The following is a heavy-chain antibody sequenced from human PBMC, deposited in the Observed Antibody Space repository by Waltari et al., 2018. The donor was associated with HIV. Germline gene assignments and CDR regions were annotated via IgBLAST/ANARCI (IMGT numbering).Heavy chain of an antibody. Sequence: EVQLVESGGVVVQPGGSLRLSCAASGFTFDDYTMPWVRQAPGKGLEWVSLISWDGGSTYYADSVKGRFTISRDNSKNSLYLQMNSLRTEDTALYYCAKVGGDAFDIWGQGTMVTVSS. CDR2: ISWDGGST. J-gene: IGHJ3*02. D-gene: IGHD3-16*01. CDR3: AKVGGDAFDI. V-gene: IGHV3-43*01. CDR1: GFTFDDYT.